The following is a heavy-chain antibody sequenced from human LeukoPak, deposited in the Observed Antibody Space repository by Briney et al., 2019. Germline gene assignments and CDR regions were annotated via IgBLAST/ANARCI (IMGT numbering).Heavy chain of an antibody. CDR2: INPNSGGT. D-gene: IGHD6-19*01. V-gene: IGHV1-2*02. Sequence: ASVKVSCKASGYTFTGYYMHWVRQAPGQGLEWMGWINPNSGGTNYAQKLQGRVTMTTDTSTSTAYMELRSLRSDDTAVYYCARYLAVAGTGYYYYYGMDVWGQGTTVTVSS. CDR3: ARYLAVAGTGYYYYYGMDV. CDR1: GYTFTGYY. J-gene: IGHJ6*02.